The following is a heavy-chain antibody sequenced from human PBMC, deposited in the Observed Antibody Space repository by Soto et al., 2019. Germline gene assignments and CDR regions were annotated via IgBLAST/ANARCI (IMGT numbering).Heavy chain of an antibody. Sequence: AGGSLRLSCAASGFTFSSFAMSWVRQAPGKGLECVSIISGSGLTTYYAASVKGRFTISRDTSKHTVYLQMNNLRAEDTAVYFCARSTTVVPDWFDPWGQGTLVTVSS. CDR3: ARSTTVVPDWFDP. J-gene: IGHJ5*02. CDR2: ISGSGLTT. CDR1: GFTFSSFA. V-gene: IGHV3-23*01. D-gene: IGHD4-17*01.